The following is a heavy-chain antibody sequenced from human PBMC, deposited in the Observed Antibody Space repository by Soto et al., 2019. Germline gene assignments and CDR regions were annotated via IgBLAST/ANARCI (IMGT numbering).Heavy chain of an antibody. CDR2: IYRDGST. V-gene: IGHV4-39*01. CDR1: GDSVTSNHFF. CDR3: GKMLPGNSGHCHFDS. J-gene: IGHJ5*01. Sequence: SETLSLTCTVSGDSVTSNHFFWGWIRRPPGRGLEWIASIYRDGSTYIRPSFKGRVSMSLDTSKNQFSLKLTSVTAADTAVYFCGKMLPGNSGHCHFDSWGQGTLVTVSS. D-gene: IGHD3-10*01.